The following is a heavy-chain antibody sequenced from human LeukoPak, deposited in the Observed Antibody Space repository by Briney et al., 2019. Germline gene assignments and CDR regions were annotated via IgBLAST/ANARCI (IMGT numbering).Heavy chain of an antibody. D-gene: IGHD2-21*02. V-gene: IGHV4-39*01. J-gene: IGHJ4*02. CDR1: GASISGSRYY. Sequence: SEPLSLPCTVSGASISGSRYYWRWIRQPPGKGLEWIGNLYYIGTPYYNASLESRVTISLDTSKNQFSLQLNSVTAADTALYYCAKSDGYGLIDDLGQGTLVTVSS. CDR2: LYYIGTP. CDR3: AKSDGYGLIDD.